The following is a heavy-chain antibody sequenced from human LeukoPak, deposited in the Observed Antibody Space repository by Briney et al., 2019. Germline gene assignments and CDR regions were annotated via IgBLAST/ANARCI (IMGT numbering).Heavy chain of an antibody. CDR2: IIPIFGTA. CDR3: ARDSLVVPAAIHAFDI. D-gene: IGHD2-2*01. V-gene: IGHV1-69*13. CDR1: GGTFSSYA. Sequence: ASVKVSCKASGGTFSSYAISWVRQAPGQGLEWMGGIIPIFGTANYAQKFQGRVTITADESTSTAYMELSSLRSEDTAVYYCARDSLVVPAAIHAFDIWGQGTMVTVSS. J-gene: IGHJ3*02.